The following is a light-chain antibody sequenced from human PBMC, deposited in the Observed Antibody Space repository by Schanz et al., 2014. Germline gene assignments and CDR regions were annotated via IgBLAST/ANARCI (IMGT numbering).Light chain of an antibody. CDR1: QSLSSN. V-gene: IGKV3-15*01. Sequence: DIVMTQSPATLSVSPGERATLSCRASQSLSSNLAWYQQKPGQTPRLLIYSTSTRATGIPARFSGSGSGTDFTLTISRLEPEDFAVYFCQQYGNIPWTFGQGTKVEIK. CDR3: QQYGNIPWT. J-gene: IGKJ1*01. CDR2: STS.